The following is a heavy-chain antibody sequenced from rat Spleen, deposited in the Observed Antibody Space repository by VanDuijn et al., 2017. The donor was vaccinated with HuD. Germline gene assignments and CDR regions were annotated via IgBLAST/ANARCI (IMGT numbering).Heavy chain of an antibody. Sequence: EVQLAETGGGLVQPGRSLKLSCVASGFTFSRYWMYWVRQAPGKGLEWVSSISNDGGTTYYPDSVKGRFTITRDNAENTVYLQMNSLRSEDTATYYCAGAGFGYWGQGVMVTVSS. D-gene: IGHD4-4*01. V-gene: IGHV5-58*01. CDR1: GFTFSRYW. J-gene: IGHJ2*01. CDR3: AGAGFGY. CDR2: ISNDGGTT.